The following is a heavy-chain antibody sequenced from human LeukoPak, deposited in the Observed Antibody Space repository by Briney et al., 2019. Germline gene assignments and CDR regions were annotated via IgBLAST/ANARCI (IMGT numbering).Heavy chain of an antibody. CDR3: AGDGVMRIFGVVIDYYYYGMDV. CDR2: IKQDGSEK. J-gene: IGHJ6*02. Sequence: GGSLRLSCAASGFTFSSYWMSWVRQAPGKGLEWVANIKQDGSEKYYVDSVKGRFTISRDNAKNSLYLQMNSLRAEDTAVYYCAGDGVMRIFGVVIDYYYYGMDVWGQGTTVTVSS. CDR1: GFTFSSYW. D-gene: IGHD3-3*01. V-gene: IGHV3-7*03.